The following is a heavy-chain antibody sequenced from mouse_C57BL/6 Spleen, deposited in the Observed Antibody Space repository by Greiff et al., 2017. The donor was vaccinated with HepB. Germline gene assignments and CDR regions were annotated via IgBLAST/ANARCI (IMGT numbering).Heavy chain of an antibody. V-gene: IGHV1-4*01. CDR2: INPSSGYT. CDR1: GYTFTSYT. J-gene: IGHJ2*01. Sequence: VQLQQSGAELVKPGASVKMSCKASGYTFTSYTMHWVKQRPGQGLEWIGYINPSSGYTKYNQKFKDKATLTADKSSSTAYMQLSNLTSEDSAVYYCARKSTRSSYWGQVTTLTVSS. CDR3: ARKSTRSSY. D-gene: IGHD3-1*01.